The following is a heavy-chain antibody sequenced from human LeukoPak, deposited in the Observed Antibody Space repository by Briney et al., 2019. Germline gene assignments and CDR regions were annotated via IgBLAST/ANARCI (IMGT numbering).Heavy chain of an antibody. CDR1: VYTFTAYY. V-gene: IGHV1-2*02. CDR2: INPNSGGT. CDR3: TRDHCTSINCYEYNYYGMDV. J-gene: IGHJ6*02. D-gene: IGHD2-2*01. Sequence: GASLKVSCKASVYTFTAYYIHWVRRAPGQGLEWMGWINPNSGGTESAQKFQGRVTMTRDTSISTAYMELSRLRSDDTAVYYCTRDHCTSINCYEYNYYGMDVWGQGTTVTVSS.